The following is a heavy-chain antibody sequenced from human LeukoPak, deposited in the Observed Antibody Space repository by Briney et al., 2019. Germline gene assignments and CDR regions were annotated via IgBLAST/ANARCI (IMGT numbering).Heavy chain of an antibody. CDR1: GYTFTSYG. V-gene: IGHV1-18*01. J-gene: IGHJ6*03. CDR3: ARGGGGSSWTRRVYYYYYMDV. D-gene: IGHD6-13*01. CDR2: ISAYNGNT. Sequence: ASVKVSCKASGYTFTSYGISWVRQAPGQGLEWMGWISAYNGNTNYAQKLQGRVTMTRNTSISTAYMELSSLRSEDTAVYYCARGGGGSSWTRRVYYYYYMDVWGKGTTVTISS.